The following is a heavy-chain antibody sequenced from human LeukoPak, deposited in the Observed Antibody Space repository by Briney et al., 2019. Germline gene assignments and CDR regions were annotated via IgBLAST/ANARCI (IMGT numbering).Heavy chain of an antibody. CDR3: AGDHGSGWPYFDY. V-gene: IGHV4-38-2*02. J-gene: IGHJ4*02. D-gene: IGHD6-19*01. CDR2: IYHSGST. CDR1: GYSISSGYY. Sequence: SETLSLTCAVSGYSISSGYYWGWIRPPPGKGLEWIGSIYHSGSTYYNPSLKSRVTISVDTSKNQFSLKLSSVTAADTAVYYCAGDHGSGWPYFDYWGQGTLVTVSS.